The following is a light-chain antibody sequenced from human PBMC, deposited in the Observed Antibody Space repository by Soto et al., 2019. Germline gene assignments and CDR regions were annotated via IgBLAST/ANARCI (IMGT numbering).Light chain of an antibody. J-gene: IGLJ1*01. V-gene: IGLV2-14*01. CDR1: SSDVGGYNY. CDR3: SSYTSSSTGV. CDR2: DVS. Sequence: QSALTQPASVSGSPGQSITISCTGTSSDVGGYNYVSWYQQHPGKAHKLMIYDVSNRPSGVSNRFSGSKSGNTASLTISWLQAEDEADYYCSSYTSSSTGVFGTGTKVTVL.